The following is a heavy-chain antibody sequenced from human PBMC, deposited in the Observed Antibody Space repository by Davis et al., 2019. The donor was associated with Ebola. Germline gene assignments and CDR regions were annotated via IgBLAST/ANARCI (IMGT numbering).Heavy chain of an antibody. D-gene: IGHD3-9*01. CDR3: ARSRGWLFLYGMDV. CDR1: GYSFNSYN. Sequence: ASVKVSCKASGYSFNSYNINWVRQAAGQGLEWMGWMNPTSGNTGYAQKIEGRVTMTRDASISTAYMELSSLTSEDTAVYYCARSRGWLFLYGMDVWGQRTTVTVSS. V-gene: IGHV1-8*01. CDR2: MNPTSGNT. J-gene: IGHJ6*02.